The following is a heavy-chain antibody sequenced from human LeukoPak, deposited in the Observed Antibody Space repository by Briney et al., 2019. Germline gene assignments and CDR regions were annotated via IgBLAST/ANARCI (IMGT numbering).Heavy chain of an antibody. CDR3: VRDYNWGFGY. CDR2: IRNDGSNH. CDR1: GFTFSSYG. J-gene: IGHJ4*02. D-gene: IGHD1-1*01. Sequence: GRSLRLSCAASGFTFSSYGMHWVRQAPGKGLEWVAFIRNDGSNHYYADSVKGRFTISRDNSKNNVYLQMYSLRVEDTSIYYCVRDYNWGFGYWGQGTVVTVSS. V-gene: IGHV3-30*02.